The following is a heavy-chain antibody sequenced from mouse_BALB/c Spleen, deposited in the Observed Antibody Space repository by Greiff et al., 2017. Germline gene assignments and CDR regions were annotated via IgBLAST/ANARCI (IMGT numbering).Heavy chain of an antibody. V-gene: IGHV1S56*01. CDR2: IYPGDGST. D-gene: IGHD2-4*01. J-gene: IGHJ3*01. CDR1: GYTFTSYY. Sequence: VQLVESGPELVKPGASVKMSCKASGYTFTSYYIHWVKQRPGQGLEWIGWIYPGDGSTKYNEKFKGKTTLTADKSSSTAYMLLSSLTSEDSAIYFCARGGITAWFAYWGQGTLVTVSA. CDR3: ARGGITAWFAY.